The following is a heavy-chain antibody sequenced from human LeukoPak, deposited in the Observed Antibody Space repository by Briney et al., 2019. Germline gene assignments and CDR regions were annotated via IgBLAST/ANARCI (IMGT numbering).Heavy chain of an antibody. CDR2: IRSKAYGGTT. D-gene: IGHD3-22*01. Sequence: GGSLRLSCTASGFTFGDYAMSWSRQAPGKGLEWVGFIRSKAYGGTTEYAASVKGRFIISRDDSKSIAYLQMNSLKTEDTAVYYCARDHTYYYDSSGYYDYWGQGTLSPSPQ. CDR1: GFTFGDYA. V-gene: IGHV3-49*03. J-gene: IGHJ4*02. CDR3: ARDHTYYYDSSGYYDY.